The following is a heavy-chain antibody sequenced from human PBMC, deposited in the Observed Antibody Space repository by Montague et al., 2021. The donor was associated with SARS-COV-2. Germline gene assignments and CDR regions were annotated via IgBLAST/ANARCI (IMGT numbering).Heavy chain of an antibody. CDR2: INHRGST. CDR3: ARGRQHINMVVVVVTGGEYYFGF. D-gene: IGHD3-22*01. Sequence: SETLSLTCAVYDGSFSDYSWTWIRQPPGKGLEWIGEINHRGSTNYNPSLKSRVTISVDTSKNQFSLKMTSVTAADTAVYYCARGRQHINMVVVVVTGGEYYFGFWGKGTLVAVS. V-gene: IGHV4-34*01. CDR1: DGSFSDYS. J-gene: IGHJ4*02.